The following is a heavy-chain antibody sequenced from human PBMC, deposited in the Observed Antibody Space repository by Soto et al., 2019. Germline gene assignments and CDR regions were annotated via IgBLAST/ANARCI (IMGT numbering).Heavy chain of an antibody. CDR2: VYYNGGT. CDR1: GASISSGYYY. Sequence: SETLSLTCSVSGASISSGYYYWGWIRQPPGKGLEWLGSVYYNGGTYDNPSLKSRVTMSVDTSKNQFSLKLSSVTAADTAVYYCASHSGWRDMGYYFDYWGQGTLVTVSS. D-gene: IGHD6-19*01. J-gene: IGHJ4*02. V-gene: IGHV4-39*01. CDR3: ASHSGWRDMGYYFDY.